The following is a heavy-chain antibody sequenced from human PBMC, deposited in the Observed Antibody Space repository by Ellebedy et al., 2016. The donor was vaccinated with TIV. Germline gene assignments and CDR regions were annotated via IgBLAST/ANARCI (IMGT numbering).Heavy chain of an antibody. CDR3: ARQYCSGGSCYSGAFDI. V-gene: IGHV5-51*01. J-gene: IGHJ3*02. CDR1: GYSFTSYW. Sequence: GGSLRLXXKGSGYSFTSYWIGWVRQMPGKGLEWMGIIYPGDSDTRYSPSFQGQVTISADKSISTAYLQWSSLKASDTAMYYCARQYCSGGSCYSGAFDIWGQGTMVTVSS. CDR2: IYPGDSDT. D-gene: IGHD2-15*01.